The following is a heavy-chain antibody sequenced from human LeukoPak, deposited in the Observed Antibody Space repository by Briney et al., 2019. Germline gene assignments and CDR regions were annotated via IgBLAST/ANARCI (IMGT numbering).Heavy chain of an antibody. J-gene: IGHJ4*02. CDR2: ISGSGRST. CDR3: ARSPYNWNYGDY. D-gene: IGHD1-20*01. V-gene: IGHV3-23*01. CDR1: GFTFSSYA. Sequence: GGSLRLSXAASGFTFSSYAMSWVRQAPGKGLEWVSRISGSGRSTNYADSVKGRFTISRDNSKNTLYLQMNSLRAEDTAIYYCARSPYNWNYGDYWGQGTLVTVSS.